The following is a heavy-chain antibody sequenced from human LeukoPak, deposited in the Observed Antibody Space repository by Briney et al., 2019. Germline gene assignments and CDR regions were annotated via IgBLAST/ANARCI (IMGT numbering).Heavy chain of an antibody. CDR2: ISAYNGNT. J-gene: IGHJ4*02. CDR1: GYTFTSYG. CDR3: ARDHIGYSYGPFDY. Sequence: GALVKVSCKASGYTFTSYGISWVRQAPGQGLEWMGWISAYNGNTNYAQKLQGRVTMTTDTSTSTAYMELRSLRSDDTAVYYCARDHIGYSYGPFDYWGQGTLVTVSS. D-gene: IGHD5-18*01. V-gene: IGHV1-18*01.